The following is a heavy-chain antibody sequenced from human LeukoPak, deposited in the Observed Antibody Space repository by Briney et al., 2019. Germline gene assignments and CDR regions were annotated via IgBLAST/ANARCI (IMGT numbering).Heavy chain of an antibody. Sequence: GASVKVSCKASGYTFTSYGISWVRQAPGQGLEWMGWISAYNGNTNYAQKLQGRVTMTTDTSTSTAYMELRSLRSDDTAVYYCARTPSEYSRGWTYYYYYGMDVWGQGTTVTVSS. CDR2: ISAYNGNT. CDR3: ARTPSEYSRGWTYYYYYGMDV. J-gene: IGHJ6*02. D-gene: IGHD6-19*01. CDR1: GYTFTSYG. V-gene: IGHV1-18*01.